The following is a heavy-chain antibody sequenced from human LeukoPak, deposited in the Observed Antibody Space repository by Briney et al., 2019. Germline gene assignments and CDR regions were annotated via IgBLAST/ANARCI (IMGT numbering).Heavy chain of an antibody. J-gene: IGHJ6*03. D-gene: IGHD1-26*01. V-gene: IGHV3-30*02. CDR2: IRYDGSNK. Sequence: PGGSLRLSCAASGFTFSSYGMHWVRQAPGKGLEWVAFIRYDGSNKYYADSVKGRFTISRDNAKNSLYLQVNSLTAEDTAVYYCARDPYSGAYGNTYYYYMDVWGKGTTVTISS. CDR1: GFTFSSYG. CDR3: ARDPYSGAYGNTYYYYMDV.